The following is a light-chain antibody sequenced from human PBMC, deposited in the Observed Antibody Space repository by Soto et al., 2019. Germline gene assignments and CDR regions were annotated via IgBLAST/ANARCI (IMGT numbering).Light chain of an antibody. Sequence: QSALTQPASVSGSPGQSITISCTGTSSDVGGYNYVSWYQPHPGKAPKLLIYEGSNRPSGVSNRLDCSKNGNTASLTISGVQAEDDADYYCRGYTSSSTRVFGGGTKLTVL. V-gene: IGLV2-14*01. J-gene: IGLJ3*02. CDR3: RGYTSSSTRV. CDR1: SSDVGGYNY. CDR2: EGS.